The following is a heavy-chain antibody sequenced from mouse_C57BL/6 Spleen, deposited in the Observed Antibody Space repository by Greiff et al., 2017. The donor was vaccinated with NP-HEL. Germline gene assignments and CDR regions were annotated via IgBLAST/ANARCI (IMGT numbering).Heavy chain of an antibody. CDR1: GYTFTDYY. J-gene: IGHJ2*01. Sequence: EVQLQQSGPVLVKPGASVKMSCKASGYTFTDYYMNWVKQSHGKSLEWIGVINPYNGGTSYNQKFKGKATLTVDKSSSTAYMELNSLTSEDSAVYYCARWATVVAYYFDYWGQGTTL. CDR2: INPYNGGT. D-gene: IGHD1-1*01. CDR3: ARWATVVAYYFDY. V-gene: IGHV1-19*01.